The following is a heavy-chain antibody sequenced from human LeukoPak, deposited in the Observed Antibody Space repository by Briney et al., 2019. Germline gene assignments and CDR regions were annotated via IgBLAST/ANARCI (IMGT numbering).Heavy chain of an antibody. CDR1: GYTFTSYG. V-gene: IGHV1-69*13. Sequence: ASVKVSCKASGYTFTSYGISWVRQAPGQGLEWMGGIIPIFGTANYAQKFQGRVTITADESTSTAYMELSSLRSEDTAVYYCARGGGYNSPQFDYWGQGTLVTVSS. J-gene: IGHJ4*02. CDR2: IIPIFGTA. CDR3: ARGGGYNSPQFDY. D-gene: IGHD5-24*01.